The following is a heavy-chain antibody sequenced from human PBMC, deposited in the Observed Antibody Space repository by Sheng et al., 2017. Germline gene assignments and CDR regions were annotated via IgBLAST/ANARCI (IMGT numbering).Heavy chain of an antibody. CDR2: INHSGST. V-gene: IGHV4-34*01. D-gene: IGHD3-22*01. CDR3: ARLRPLTMIVVPRGAFDI. Sequence: QVQLQQWGAGLLKLSETLSLTCAVYGGSFSGYYWSWIRQPPGKGLEWIGEINHSGSTNYNPSLKSRVTISVDTSKNQFSLKLSSVTAADTAVYYCARLRPLTMIVVPRGAFDIWGQGTMVTVSS. J-gene: IGHJ3*02. CDR1: GGSFSGYY.